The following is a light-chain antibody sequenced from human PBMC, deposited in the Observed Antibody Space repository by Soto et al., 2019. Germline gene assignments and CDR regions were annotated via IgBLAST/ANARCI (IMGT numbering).Light chain of an antibody. CDR2: AAS. V-gene: IGKV1-9*01. CDR3: QQGNGYSQT. Sequence: DIQLTQSPSFLSASVGDRVTITCRASQGISSHLAWYQQIPGKGPKLLIYAASTLQSGVPSRFSGSGSGTDFTRAISSLQPEEFATYYCQQGNGYSQTFGRWTKLEIK. J-gene: IGKJ2*01. CDR1: QGISSH.